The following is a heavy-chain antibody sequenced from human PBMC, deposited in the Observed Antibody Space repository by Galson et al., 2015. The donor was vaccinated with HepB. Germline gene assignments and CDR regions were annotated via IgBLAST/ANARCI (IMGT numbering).Heavy chain of an antibody. V-gene: IGHV1-18*01. D-gene: IGHD2-8*01. Sequence: SVKVSCKASGYTFDSYGLSWVRQAPGQGLEWMGWINTYNGQTNYAQKMQGRVTMTADTSTGTGYLELRTLRSDDTAVYYCGRGSLIRPRSVVEYWGQGALVTVSS. CDR3: GRGSLIRPRSVVEY. CDR2: INTYNGQT. J-gene: IGHJ4*02. CDR1: GYTFDSYG.